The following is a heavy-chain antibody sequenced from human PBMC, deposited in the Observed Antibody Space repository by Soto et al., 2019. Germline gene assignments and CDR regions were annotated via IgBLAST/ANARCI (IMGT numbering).Heavy chain of an antibody. Sequence: PSETLSLTCTVSGGSISGYYWSWIRQPPGKGLQWIGYIYYSGSTNYNPSLKSRVTISIDTSKNQFSLKLSSVTAADTAVYYCVRVNGGSSSPYYYYYMEVWGKGTTVTVSS. D-gene: IGHD6-6*01. CDR3: VRVNGGSSSPYYYYYMEV. J-gene: IGHJ6*03. CDR1: GGSISGYY. CDR2: IYYSGST. V-gene: IGHV4-59*01.